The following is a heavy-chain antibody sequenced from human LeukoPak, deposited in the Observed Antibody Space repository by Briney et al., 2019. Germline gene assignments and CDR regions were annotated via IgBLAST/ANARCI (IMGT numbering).Heavy chain of an antibody. D-gene: IGHD3-22*01. V-gene: IGHV3-74*01. J-gene: IGHJ4*02. Sequence: GGSLRLSCAVSGFTFSRYAMHWVRQAPGKGLVWVSRINSDGSSTSYADSVKGRFTISRDNAKNTLYLQMNSLRAEDTAVYYCARSPMIVVDQFDYWGQGTLVTVSS. CDR1: GFTFSRYA. CDR2: INSDGSST. CDR3: ARSPMIVVDQFDY.